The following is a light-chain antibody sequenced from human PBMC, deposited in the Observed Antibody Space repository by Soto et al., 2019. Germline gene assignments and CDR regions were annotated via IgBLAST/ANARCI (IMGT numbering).Light chain of an antibody. CDR2: DAS. CDR3: QEHGNWPRRT. Sequence: DIQMTQSPSTLSASVGDRVTITCRASQSISSWLAWYQQKPGKAPKLLIYDASSLEGGGPSRFSGSGSGTEFTLTISRLQPDDFATYYCQEHGNWPRRTFGPGTTVDI. V-gene: IGKV1-5*01. CDR1: QSISSW. J-gene: IGKJ3*01.